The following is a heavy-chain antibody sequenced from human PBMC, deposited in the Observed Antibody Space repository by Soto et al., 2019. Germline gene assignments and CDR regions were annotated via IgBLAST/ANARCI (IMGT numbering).Heavy chain of an antibody. D-gene: IGHD6-13*01. CDR1: GFTFSDYY. J-gene: IGHJ4*02. Sequence: QVQLVESGGGLVRPGGSLSLSCAASGFTFSDYYMSWIRQVPGKGLEWVAYISGPSDSRPYAGSVKGRVTISRYNAKNSLYLQMTSLRAEDTAVYYCARVGAVTAARTSDYRCQGTLGTVAA. CDR2: ISGPSDSR. V-gene: IGHV3-11*06. CDR3: ARVGAVTAARTSDY.